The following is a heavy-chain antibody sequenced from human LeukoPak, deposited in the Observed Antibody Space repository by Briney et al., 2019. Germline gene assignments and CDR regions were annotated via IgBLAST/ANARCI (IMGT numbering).Heavy chain of an antibody. V-gene: IGHV4-39*07. CDR2: IYFSGNT. Sequence: PSETLSLTCTVSGNSISTSKSYWGWIRQPPLKGLEWIVSIYFSGNTYYNPSLKSRVTISVDTSKNQFSLKLSSVTAADTAVYYCARLGNGYSSSWYFSRNWFDPWGQGTLVTVSS. D-gene: IGHD6-13*01. CDR1: GNSISTSKSY. J-gene: IGHJ5*02. CDR3: ARLGNGYSSSWYFSRNWFDP.